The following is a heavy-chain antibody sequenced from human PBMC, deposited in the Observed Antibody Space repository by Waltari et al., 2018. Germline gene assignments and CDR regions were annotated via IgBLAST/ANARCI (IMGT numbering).Heavy chain of an antibody. Sequence: QVQLQESGPGLVKPSQTLSLTCTVSGGSISSGSYYWSWIRQPAGKGLEWIGRIYTSGSTNYNPSLKSRVTIAVDTSKNQFSLKLSSVTAADTAVYYCARDHYDFWSGYWRGDYAFDIWGQGTMVTVSS. CDR2: IYTSGST. CDR3: ARDHYDFWSGYWRGDYAFDI. CDR1: GGSISSGSYY. V-gene: IGHV4-61*02. J-gene: IGHJ3*02. D-gene: IGHD3-3*01.